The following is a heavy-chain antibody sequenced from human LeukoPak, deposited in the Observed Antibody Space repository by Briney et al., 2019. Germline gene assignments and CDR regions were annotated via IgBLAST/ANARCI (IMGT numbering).Heavy chain of an antibody. Sequence: PGGSLRLSCAASGFTFSSYAMSWVRQPPGKGLEWVSAISGSGGSTYYADSVKGRFTISRDNSKTTPYMQTNSLRAEDTAVYYCAKVSPDSGNYRAPSFDFWSQGPLVTVSS. V-gene: IGHV3-23*01. CDR1: GFTFSSYA. D-gene: IGHD1-26*01. CDR3: AKVSPDSGNYRAPSFDF. J-gene: IGHJ4*02. CDR2: ISGSGGST.